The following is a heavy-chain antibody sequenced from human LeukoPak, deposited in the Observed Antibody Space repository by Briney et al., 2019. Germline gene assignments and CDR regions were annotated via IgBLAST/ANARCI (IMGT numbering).Heavy chain of an antibody. CDR1: GFTFSSYS. J-gene: IGHJ4*02. CDR2: ISSSSSTI. CDR3: ARGPQRYGSANYLDY. D-gene: IGHD3-10*01. Sequence: GGSLRLSCAASGFTFSSYSMNWVRQAPGKGLEWVSYISSSSSTIYYADSVKGRFTISRDNAKNSLYLQMNSLRAEDTAVYYCARGPQRYGSANYLDYWSQGTLVTVSS. V-gene: IGHV3-48*04.